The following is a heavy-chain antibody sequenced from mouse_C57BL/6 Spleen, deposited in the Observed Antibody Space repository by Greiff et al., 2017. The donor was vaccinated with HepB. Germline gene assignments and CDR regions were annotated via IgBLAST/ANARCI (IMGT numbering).Heavy chain of an antibody. D-gene: IGHD4-1*01. J-gene: IGHJ2*01. CDR3: ARTGTDY. CDR2: IYPGDGDT. CDR1: GYAFSSSW. Sequence: VQLQQSGPELVKPGASVKISCKASGYAFSSSWMNWVKQRPGKGLEWIGRIYPGDGDTNYNGKFKGKATLTADKSSSTAHMQLSSLTSEDSAVYFCARTGTDYWGQGTTLTVSS. V-gene: IGHV1-82*01.